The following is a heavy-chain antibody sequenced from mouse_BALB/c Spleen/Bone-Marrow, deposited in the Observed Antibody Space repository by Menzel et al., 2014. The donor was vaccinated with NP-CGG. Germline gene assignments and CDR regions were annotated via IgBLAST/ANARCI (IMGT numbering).Heavy chain of an antibody. D-gene: IGHD2-10*01. Sequence: VQLQQSAAELARPGASVKMSCKASGYTLISYTMHWVRQRPGQGLEWIGYINPNSGYTEYNQKFKDKTTLTADTSSNTAYLLLSSLTSEDSAVYYCARRVPYHFDYWGQGTTLTASS. CDR3: ARRVPYHFDY. CDR1: GYTLISYT. CDR2: INPNSGYT. V-gene: IGHV1-4*02. J-gene: IGHJ2*01.